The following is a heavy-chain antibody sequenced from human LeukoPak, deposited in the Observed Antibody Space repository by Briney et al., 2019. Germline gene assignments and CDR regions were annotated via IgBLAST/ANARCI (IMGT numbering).Heavy chain of an antibody. V-gene: IGHV1-69*04. Sequence: ASVKVSCKASGGTFSSYAISWVRQAPGQGLEWMGRIIPILGIANYAQKFQGRVTITADKSTSTAYMELSSLRSEDTAVYYCARAGNYDILTGYYTPHNWFDPWGQGTLVTVSS. J-gene: IGHJ5*02. CDR2: IIPILGIA. CDR1: GGTFSSYA. D-gene: IGHD3-9*01. CDR3: ARAGNYDILTGYYTPHNWFDP.